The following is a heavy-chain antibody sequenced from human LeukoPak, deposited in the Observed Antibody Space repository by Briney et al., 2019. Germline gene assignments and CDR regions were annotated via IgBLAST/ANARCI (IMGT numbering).Heavy chain of an antibody. CDR2: IYHSGST. V-gene: IGHV4-4*02. J-gene: IGHJ4*02. CDR1: GGSIVSDIW. Sequence: SETLSLTCVVSGGSIVSDIWWSWVRQPPGKGLQWVGEIYHSGSTNYNPSLKSRVTISVDTSKNQFSLKLSSVTAADTAVHYCARGKGSGWTFDYWGQGTLVTVSS. D-gene: IGHD6-19*01. CDR3: ARGKGSGWTFDY.